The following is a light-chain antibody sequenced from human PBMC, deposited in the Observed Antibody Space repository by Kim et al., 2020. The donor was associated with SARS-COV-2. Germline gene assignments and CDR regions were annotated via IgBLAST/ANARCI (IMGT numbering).Light chain of an antibody. Sequence: ASVGDRLTITCRASQGIRSALAWYQHKPGKAPKVLMYDASILESGVPSRFSGSGSGTDFTLTIISLQPEDFASYYCQQFIEYPFTFGGGTKVDIK. CDR3: QQFIEYPFT. CDR1: QGIRSA. J-gene: IGKJ4*01. CDR2: DAS. V-gene: IGKV1D-13*01.